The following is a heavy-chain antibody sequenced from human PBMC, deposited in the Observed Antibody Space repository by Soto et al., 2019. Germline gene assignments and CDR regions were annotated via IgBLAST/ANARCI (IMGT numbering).Heavy chain of an antibody. J-gene: IGHJ5*02. CDR1: GGSIRSYY. D-gene: IGHD2-15*01. CDR3: ARKVEGGPLKWFDP. V-gene: IGHV4-59*01. CDR2: IYSSGNI. Sequence: QVQLQESGPGLVKPSETLSLTCTVSGGSIRSYYWSWIRQTPGQGLEWIGDIYSSGNIKYSPSLKSRVTISVDTSKNQFSLKLNFVTAADTAVYYCARKVEGGPLKWFDPWGQGTLVTVSS.